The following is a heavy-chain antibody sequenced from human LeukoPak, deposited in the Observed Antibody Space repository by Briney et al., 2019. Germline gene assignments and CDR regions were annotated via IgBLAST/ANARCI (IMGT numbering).Heavy chain of an antibody. Sequence: PSETLSLTCSVSVGSISSYYWTWIRQPAGKGLEWIGRMYASGSTNYNPSLKSRVTMSVDTSKNQFSLKLRSVTAADTAMYYCARALVPYYDILTGYYKHPIDAFDIWGQGTMVTVSS. D-gene: IGHD3-9*01. CDR1: VGSISSYY. CDR3: ARALVPYYDILTGYYKHPIDAFDI. J-gene: IGHJ3*02. V-gene: IGHV4-4*07. CDR2: MYASGST.